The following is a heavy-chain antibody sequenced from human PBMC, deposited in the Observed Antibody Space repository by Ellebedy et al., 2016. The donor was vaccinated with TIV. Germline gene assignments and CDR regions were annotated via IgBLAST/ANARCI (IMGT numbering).Heavy chain of an antibody. D-gene: IGHD5-12*01. CDR3: ARDRVATIGNRAFDI. CDR1: GFTFSSYS. V-gene: IGHV3-21*01. J-gene: IGHJ3*02. CDR2: ISSSSSYR. Sequence: GESLKISCAASGFTFSSYSMNWVRQAPGKGLEWVSSISSSSSYRYYADSVKGRFTISRDNAKNSLYLQMNSLRAEDTAVYYCARDRVATIGNRAFDIWGQGTMVTVSS.